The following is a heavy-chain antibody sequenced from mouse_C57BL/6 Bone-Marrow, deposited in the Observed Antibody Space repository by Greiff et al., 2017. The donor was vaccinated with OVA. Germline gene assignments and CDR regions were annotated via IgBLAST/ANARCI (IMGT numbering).Heavy chain of an antibody. D-gene: IGHD2-4*01. CDR1: GYTFTSYW. Sequence: QVQLQQPGAELVMPGASVKLSCKASGYTFTSYWMHWVKQRPGQGLEWIGEIDPSDSYTNYNQKFKGKSTLTVDKSSSTAYMQLSSLTSEDSAVYYCARDYDEYYYAMDYWGQGTSVTVSS. J-gene: IGHJ4*01. CDR3: ARDYDEYYYAMDY. V-gene: IGHV1-69*01. CDR2: IDPSDSYT.